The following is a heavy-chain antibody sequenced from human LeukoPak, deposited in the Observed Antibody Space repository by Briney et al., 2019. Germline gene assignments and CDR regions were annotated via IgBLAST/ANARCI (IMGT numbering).Heavy chain of an antibody. CDR1: GYTFTSYG. Sequence: ASVKVSCKASGYTFTSYGISWARQAPGQGLEWMGWISAYNGNTNYAQKLQGRVTMTTDTSTSTAYMELRSLRSDDTAVYYCARDSRRSYDFWRYGMDVWGQGTTVTVSS. CDR3: ARDSRRSYDFWRYGMDV. V-gene: IGHV1-18*01. J-gene: IGHJ6*02. CDR2: ISAYNGNT. D-gene: IGHD3-3*01.